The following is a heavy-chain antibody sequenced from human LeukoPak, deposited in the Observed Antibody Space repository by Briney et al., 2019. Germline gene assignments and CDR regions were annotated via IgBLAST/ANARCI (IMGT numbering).Heavy chain of an antibody. CDR1: GFTFSSYA. CDR2: ISFDGSNK. J-gene: IGHJ4*02. D-gene: IGHD6-13*01. CDR3: ARETRYSSSQKLDY. V-gene: IGHV3-30*14. Sequence: PGGSLRLSCAASGFTFSSYAMHWVRQAPGKGLDWVALISFDGSNKYYADSVKGRFTISRDNSKNTLYLQMNSLRAEDTAVYYCARETRYSSSQKLDYWGQGTLVTVSS.